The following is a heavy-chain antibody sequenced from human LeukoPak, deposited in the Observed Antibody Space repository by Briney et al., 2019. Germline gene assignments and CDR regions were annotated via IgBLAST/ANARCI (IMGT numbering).Heavy chain of an antibody. J-gene: IGHJ6*03. CDR2: ISGSGGST. CDR1: GLTFSSYA. V-gene: IGHV3-23*01. CDR3: AKYSSGWPSHYYYYMDV. D-gene: IGHD6-19*01. Sequence: GGSLRLFCAASGLTFSSYAMSWVRQAPGKGLEWVSAISGSGGSTYYADSVKGRFTISRDNSQHTLYLQISSLRAEDTAVYYCAKYSSGWPSHYYYYMDVWSKGTTVTVYS.